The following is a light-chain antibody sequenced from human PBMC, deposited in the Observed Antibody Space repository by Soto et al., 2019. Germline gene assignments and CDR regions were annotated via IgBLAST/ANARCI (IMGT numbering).Light chain of an antibody. V-gene: IGLV1-44*01. CDR2: SDN. Sequence: QSVLTQPPSASGTPGQRVIISCSGSSSNIGTNTVTWYQHLPTTAPKLLIYSDNQRPSGVPDRFSGSKSGTSASLAISGLQSEDEADYYCATWDDSLDGLVLGGGTKLTVL. J-gene: IGLJ3*02. CDR3: ATWDDSLDGLV. CDR1: SSNIGTNT.